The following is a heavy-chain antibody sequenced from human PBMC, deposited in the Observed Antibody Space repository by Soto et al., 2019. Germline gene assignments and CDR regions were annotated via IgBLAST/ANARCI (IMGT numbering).Heavy chain of an antibody. D-gene: IGHD2-15*01. CDR3: AGLRGYAGSPIDY. V-gene: IGHV4-59*01. J-gene: IGHJ4*02. Sequence: SETLSLTCTVSGGSIISGYWSWIRQPPGRGLEWIGYISYSGNTNYNPSLKSRVTMSVDTPKNQFSLRLSSVTTADTAVYYCAGLRGYAGSPIDYWGQGTLVTVSS. CDR2: ISYSGNT. CDR1: GGSIISGY.